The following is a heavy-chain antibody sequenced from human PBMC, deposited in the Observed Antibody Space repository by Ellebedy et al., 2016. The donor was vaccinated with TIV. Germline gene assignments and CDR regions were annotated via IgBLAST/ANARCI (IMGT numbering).Heavy chain of an antibody. J-gene: IGHJ6*02. D-gene: IGHD5-12*01. V-gene: IGHV3-33*01. CDR3: VREDSGYINYYYGMDV. Sequence: GESLKISCAASGFTFRTYGMNWVRQAPGKGLEWVAVIWYDGSNKDYADSVKGRFTISRDNSKNTLYLQMNSLRAEDTAVYYCVREDSGYINYYYGMDVWGQGTTVSVSS. CDR1: GFTFRTYG. CDR2: IWYDGSNK.